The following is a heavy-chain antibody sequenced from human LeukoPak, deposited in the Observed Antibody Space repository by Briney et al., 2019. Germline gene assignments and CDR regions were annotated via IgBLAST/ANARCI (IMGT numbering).Heavy chain of an antibody. Sequence: SETLSLTCTVSGGSIINYYWSWIRQPPGKGLEWIGYIYYTGSSNYDPSLKSRVTISVDTSKNQFSLKLSSVTAADTAVYYCARGGSRYFGSGAFDIWGQGTMVTVSS. CDR3: ARGGSRYFGSGAFDI. J-gene: IGHJ3*02. V-gene: IGHV4-59*12. CDR1: GGSIINYY. D-gene: IGHD3-9*01. CDR2: IYYTGSS.